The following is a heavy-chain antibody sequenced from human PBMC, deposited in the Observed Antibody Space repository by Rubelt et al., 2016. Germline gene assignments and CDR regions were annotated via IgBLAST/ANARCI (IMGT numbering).Heavy chain of an antibody. J-gene: IGHJ5*02. CDR1: GGSISSYC. CDR2: IYYSGST. CDR3: AREGYGGNRGWFDP. V-gene: IGHV4-59*01. Sequence: QVHLQESGPGLVKPSETLSLTCTVSGGSISSYCWSWIRQPPGKGLEWIGYIYYSGSTNYNPSLKSRVTISVDTSKNQFSLKLSSGTAADTAVYYCAREGYGGNRGWFDPWGQGTLVTVSS. D-gene: IGHD4-23*01.